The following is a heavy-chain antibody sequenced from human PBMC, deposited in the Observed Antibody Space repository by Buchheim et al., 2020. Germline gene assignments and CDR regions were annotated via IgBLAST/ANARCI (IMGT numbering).Heavy chain of an antibody. Sequence: EVQLVESGGGLVQPGGSLRLSCAASGFTFSRFWMSWVRQAPGKGLEWLANIKQDGSETYYVDSLKGRFIISRDNAKNSLYLQMNSLRAKDTAMYYCARDQTSGWSDYWGQGA. CDR2: IKQDGSET. V-gene: IGHV3-7*01. CDR3: ARDQTSGWSDY. J-gene: IGHJ4*02. CDR1: GFTFSRFW. D-gene: IGHD3-22*01.